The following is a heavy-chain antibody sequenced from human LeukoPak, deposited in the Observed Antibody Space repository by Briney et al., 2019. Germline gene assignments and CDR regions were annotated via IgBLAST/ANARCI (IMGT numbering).Heavy chain of an antibody. J-gene: IGHJ3*02. V-gene: IGHV3-30-3*01. D-gene: IGHD3-16*01. CDR1: GFNFRSYA. CDR3: PLGDLNAFDI. Sequence: PGRSLRLSCTASGFNFRSYAMYWVRQAPGKGLEWVAIISYDGSNEHYADSVKGRFTISRDTSKNTLYLQMNSLRAEDTAVYYCPLGDLNAFDIWGQGTMVTVSS. CDR2: ISYDGSNE.